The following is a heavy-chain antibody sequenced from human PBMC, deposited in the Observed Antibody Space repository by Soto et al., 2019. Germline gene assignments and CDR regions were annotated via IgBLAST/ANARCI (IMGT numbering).Heavy chain of an antibody. D-gene: IGHD6-19*01. CDR2: IFSNDEK. V-gene: IGHV2-26*01. J-gene: IGHJ6*02. CDR3: ARDRTSGWYFNYYYYGMDV. Sequence: QVTLKESGPVLVKPTETLTLTCTVSGFSLSNARMGVSWIRQPPGKALEWLANIFSNDEKSYSTSLKSRLTISKDTSKSQVVLTMTNMDPVDTATYYCARDRTSGWYFNYYYYGMDVWGQGTTVTVSS. CDR1: GFSLSNARMG.